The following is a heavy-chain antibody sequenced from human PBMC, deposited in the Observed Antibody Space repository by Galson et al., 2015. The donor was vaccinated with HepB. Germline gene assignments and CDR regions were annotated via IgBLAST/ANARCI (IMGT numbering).Heavy chain of an antibody. CDR2: INPNSGGT. Sequence: SVKVSCKASGSTFTGYSMHWVRQAPGQGLEWMGRINPNSGGTNYAQKFQGRVTMTRDTSISTAYMELSRLRSDDTAVYYCARDRITMVRGVIQYNWFDPWGQGTLVTVSS. V-gene: IGHV1-2*06. CDR1: GSTFTGYS. CDR3: ARDRITMVRGVIQYNWFDP. J-gene: IGHJ5*02. D-gene: IGHD3-10*01.